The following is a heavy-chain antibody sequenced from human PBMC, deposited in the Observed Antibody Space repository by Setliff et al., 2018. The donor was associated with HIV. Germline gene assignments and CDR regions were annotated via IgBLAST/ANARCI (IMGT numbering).Heavy chain of an antibody. D-gene: IGHD6-25*01. V-gene: IGHV1-69*05. CDR1: GGTFSSSA. J-gene: IGHJ6*02. CDR2: IIPIFGTA. Sequence: ASVKVSCKASGGTFSSSAISWVRQAPGQGLEWMGGIIPIFGTANYAQKFQGRVTITTDESTSTAYMELSSLRSEDTAVYYCARGAATILLSYYGMDVWGQGTRVTVSS. CDR3: ARGAATILLSYYGMDV.